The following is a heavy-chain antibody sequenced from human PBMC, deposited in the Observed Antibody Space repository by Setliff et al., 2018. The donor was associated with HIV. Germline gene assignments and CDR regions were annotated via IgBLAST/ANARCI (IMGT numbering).Heavy chain of an antibody. CDR2: ISYSGST. Sequence: SETLSLTCSVSGGSISDYYWSWIRQPPGEGLEWIGYISYSGSTTYNPSLKSRVTISLDTSKNQFSLKVNSVTAADTAVYFCARDSFTVDYFMDVWGKGTPVTVSS. D-gene: IGHD3-10*01. CDR1: GGSISDYY. V-gene: IGHV4-59*01. CDR3: ARDSFTVDYFMDV. J-gene: IGHJ6*03.